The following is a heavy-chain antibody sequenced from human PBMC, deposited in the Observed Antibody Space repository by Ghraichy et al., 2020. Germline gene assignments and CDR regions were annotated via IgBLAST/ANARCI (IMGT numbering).Heavy chain of an antibody. D-gene: IGHD3-10*01. J-gene: IGHJ5*02. CDR2: IYPGDSDT. V-gene: IGHV5-51*01. Sequence: GESLNISCKGSGYSFTSYWIGWVRQMPGKGLEWMGIIYPGDSDTRYSPSFQGQVTISADKSISTAYLQWSSLKASDTAMYYCARHVTMVRGVTRGWFDPWGQGTLVTVSS. CDR1: GYSFTSYW. CDR3: ARHVTMVRGVTRGWFDP.